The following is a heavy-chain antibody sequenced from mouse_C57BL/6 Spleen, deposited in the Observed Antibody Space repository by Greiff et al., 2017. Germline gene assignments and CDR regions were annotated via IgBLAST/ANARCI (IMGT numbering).Heavy chain of an antibody. CDR2: IYPRDGST. J-gene: IGHJ3*01. D-gene: IGHD1-1*01. CDR1: GYTFTDHT. Sequence: QVQLQQPDAELVKPGASVKISCKVSGYTFTDHTIHWMKQRPEQGLEWIGYIYPRDGSTKYNEKFKGKATLTADKSSSTAYMQLNSLTSEDTAVYYCARTYYYGSSRFAYWGQGTLVTVSA. CDR3: ARTYYYGSSRFAY. V-gene: IGHV1-78*01.